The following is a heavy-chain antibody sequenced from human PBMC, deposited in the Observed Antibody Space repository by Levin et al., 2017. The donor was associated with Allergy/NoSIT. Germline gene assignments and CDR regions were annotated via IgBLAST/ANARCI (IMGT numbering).Heavy chain of an antibody. V-gene: IGHV4-31*03. J-gene: IGHJ6*03. CDR2: IYYTGST. Sequence: SQTLSLTRTVSGGSISSGASYWSWIRQPPGKGLEWIGYIYYTGSTYYNPSLRSRVDISVDTSKNQFSLNLSSVTAADTAMYYCARGDYYFYYYMDVWGKGSTVTVSS. CDR1: GGSISSGASY. CDR3: ARGDYYFYYYMDV.